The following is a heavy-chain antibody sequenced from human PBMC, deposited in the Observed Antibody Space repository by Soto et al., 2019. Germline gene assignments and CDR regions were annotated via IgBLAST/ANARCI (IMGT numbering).Heavy chain of an antibody. J-gene: IGHJ4*02. V-gene: IGHV5-10-1*01. D-gene: IGHD5-18*01. CDR1: GYTFTNHW. CDR3: ARRHGYSYDFDY. Sequence: RGESLKISCNCSGYTFTNHWISLVRQQPGQGLEWMGRIDPSDSRTKYNPSFEGHVTISVDTSIGATFLQWSSLEASDTAVYYCARRHGYSYDFDYWGQGTLVTVSS. CDR2: IDPSDSRT.